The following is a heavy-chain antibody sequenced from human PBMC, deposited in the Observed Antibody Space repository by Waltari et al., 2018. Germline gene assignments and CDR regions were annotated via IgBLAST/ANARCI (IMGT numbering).Heavy chain of an antibody. CDR3: TNGFGFFVH. Sequence: DVQLVESGGGLVQPGKSLRLSWKASGFSFTDFTLGMTWVRQAPGKGLERVAYNSPDGKSFFYADSVRGRFTISRDNANNSVFLQMSNLRVDDTAVYFCTNGFGFFVHWGQGTLVTVSS. J-gene: IGHJ4*02. V-gene: IGHV3-48*01. D-gene: IGHD3-16*01. CDR1: GFSFTDFTLG. CDR2: NSPDGKSF.